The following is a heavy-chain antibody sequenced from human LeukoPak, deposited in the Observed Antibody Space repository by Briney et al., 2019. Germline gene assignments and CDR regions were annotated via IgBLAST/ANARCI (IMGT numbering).Heavy chain of an antibody. J-gene: IGHJ4*02. V-gene: IGHV4-4*07. CDR2: IYSSGST. Sequence: SETLSLTCTVSGGSISSYYWSWIRQPAGKGLEWIGRIYSSGSTNYNPSLKSRVTMSVDTSKNQFSLKLSSVTAADTAVYYCARDSLGYCSSTSCLNPDDYWGQGTLVTVSS. CDR1: GGSISSYY. D-gene: IGHD2-2*01. CDR3: ARDSLGYCSSTSCLNPDDY.